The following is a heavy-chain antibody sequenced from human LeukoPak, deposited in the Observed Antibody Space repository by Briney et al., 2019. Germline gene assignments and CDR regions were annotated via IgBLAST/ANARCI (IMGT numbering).Heavy chain of an antibody. J-gene: IGHJ3*02. V-gene: IGHV3-30*18. CDR3: AKDDYDSSGYQGNAFDT. CDR2: ISYDGSNK. D-gene: IGHD3-22*01. CDR1: GFTFSSYG. Sequence: GGSLRLSCAASGFTFSSYGMHWVRQAPGKGLEWVAVISYDGSNKYYADSVKGRFTISRDNSKNTLYLQVNSLRAEDTAVYYCAKDDYDSSGYQGNAFDTWGQGTMVTISS.